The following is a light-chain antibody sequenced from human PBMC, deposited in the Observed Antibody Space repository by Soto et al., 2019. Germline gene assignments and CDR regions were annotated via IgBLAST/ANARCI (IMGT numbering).Light chain of an antibody. CDR3: QQYLSWT. CDR1: QSISSNY. CDR2: GAS. V-gene: IGKV3-20*01. Sequence: EIVLTQSPGTLSVSPGERATLYCRASQSISSNYLAWYQQKPGQAPSLLIYGASSRATGIPDRFSGSGSGTDFTLTISRLEPEDSAIYYCQQYLSWTFGQGTKVEIK. J-gene: IGKJ1*01.